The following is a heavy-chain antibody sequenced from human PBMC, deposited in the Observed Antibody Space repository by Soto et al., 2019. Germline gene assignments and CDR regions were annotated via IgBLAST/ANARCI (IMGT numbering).Heavy chain of an antibody. CDR1: GGSFSGYY. D-gene: IGHD3-10*01. J-gene: IGHJ6*02. CDR3: ARGGKRYYYGSGSYYYYYGMDV. V-gene: IGHV4-34*01. Sequence: SETLSLTCAVYGGSFSGYYWSWIRQPPGKGLEWIGEINHSGSTNYNPSLKSRVTISVDTSKNQFSLKLSSVTAADTAVYYCARGGKRYYYGSGSYYYYYGMDVWGQGTTVTVSS. CDR2: INHSGST.